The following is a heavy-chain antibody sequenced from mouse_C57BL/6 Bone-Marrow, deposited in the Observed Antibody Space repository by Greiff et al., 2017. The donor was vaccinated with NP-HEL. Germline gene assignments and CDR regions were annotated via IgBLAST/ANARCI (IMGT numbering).Heavy chain of an antibody. CDR2: IWRGGST. CDR1: GFSLTSYG. V-gene: IGHV2-5*01. D-gene: IGHD1-1*01. Sequence: QVHVKQSGPGLVQPSQSLSITCTVSGFSLTSYGVHWVRQSPGKGLEWLGVIWRGGSTDYNAAFMSRLSITKDNSKSQVFFKMNSLQADDTAIYYCAKNEGSYYYGSSYGAWFAYWGQGTLVTVSA. J-gene: IGHJ3*01. CDR3: AKNEGSYYYGSSYGAWFAY.